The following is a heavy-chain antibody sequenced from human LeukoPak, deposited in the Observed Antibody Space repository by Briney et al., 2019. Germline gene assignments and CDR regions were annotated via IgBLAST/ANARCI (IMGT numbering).Heavy chain of an antibody. CDR3: ARDPGRGCASSTSCQTFDY. J-gene: IGHJ4*02. CDR1: GFTFSDYG. D-gene: IGHD2-2*01. V-gene: IGHV3-23*01. Sequence: PGGTLRLSCAASGFTFSDYGMTWVRQAPGKGLEWVSAISGSGGSTYYADSVEGRFTISRDNSKNTLYLQMNSLRAEDTAVYYCARDPGRGCASSTSCQTFDYWGQGTLVTVSS. CDR2: ISGSGGST.